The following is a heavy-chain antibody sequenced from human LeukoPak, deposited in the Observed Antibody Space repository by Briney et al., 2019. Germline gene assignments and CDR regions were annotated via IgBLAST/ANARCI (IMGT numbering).Heavy chain of an antibody. V-gene: IGHV4-59*01. CDR1: VDSISRYY. CDR2: IFNSVTT. J-gene: IGHJ4*02. Sequence: TPSETLSLTCTVSVDSISRYYWSWIRQPPGKGLEWIGYIFNSVTTSYNPSLKSRVTISTDTSKNQISLKLSSVTAADTAVYYCARDHPGAGYGGPGVMDYWGQGTLVTVSS. D-gene: IGHD4-17*01. CDR3: ARDHPGAGYGGPGVMDY.